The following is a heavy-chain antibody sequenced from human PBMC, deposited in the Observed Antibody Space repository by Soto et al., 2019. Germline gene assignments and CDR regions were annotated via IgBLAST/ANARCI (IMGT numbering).Heavy chain of an antibody. D-gene: IGHD3-22*01. J-gene: IGHJ4*02. Sequence: GASVKVSCKASGGTFSSYAISWVRQAPGQGLEWMGGIIPIFGTANYAQKFQGRVTITADESTSTAYMELSSLRSEDTAVYYCARDQAPLFYDSSGYYYFDYWGQGTLVTVSS. CDR1: GGTFSSYA. V-gene: IGHV1-69*13. CDR3: ARDQAPLFYDSSGYYYFDY. CDR2: IIPIFGTA.